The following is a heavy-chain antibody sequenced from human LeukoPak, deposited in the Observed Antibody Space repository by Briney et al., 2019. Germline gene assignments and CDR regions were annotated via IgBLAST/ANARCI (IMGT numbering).Heavy chain of an antibody. D-gene: IGHD5-12*01. CDR3: ARDHRYAFDN. Sequence: PGGSLRLSCTASGFPFIDHSMNWVRQAPGKGLEWISYIGISSGNTKYADSVKGRFTISRDRARNSLYLQMNSLRVEDTAMYYCARDHRYAFDNWGHGTLVTVSS. V-gene: IGHV3-48*01. CDR2: IGISSGNT. CDR1: GFPFIDHS. J-gene: IGHJ4*01.